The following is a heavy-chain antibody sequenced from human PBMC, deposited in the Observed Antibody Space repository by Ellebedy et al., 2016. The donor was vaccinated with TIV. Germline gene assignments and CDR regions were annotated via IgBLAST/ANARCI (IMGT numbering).Heavy chain of an antibody. CDR1: GASVSSSSYY. CDR3: VRRVGHFDF. CDR2: IYYSGST. D-gene: IGHD1-26*01. J-gene: IGHJ4*02. V-gene: IGHV4-61*01. Sequence: MPSETLSLTCTVSGASVSSSSYYWSWIRQPPGTGLEWFRYIYYSGSTNYNPSLKSRVTMSVDTSKNQFSLKLSSVTAADTAVYYCVRRVGHFDFWGQGTLVTVSS.